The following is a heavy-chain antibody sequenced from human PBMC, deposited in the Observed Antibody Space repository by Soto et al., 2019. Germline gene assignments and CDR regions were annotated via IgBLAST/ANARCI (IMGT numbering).Heavy chain of an antibody. V-gene: IGHV4-34*01. CDR1: GGSFSGYY. J-gene: IGHJ4*02. CDR3: ARRRANCSGGSCYSLFDY. D-gene: IGHD2-15*01. Sequence: PSENLSLTCAGYGGSFSGYYWSWIRQPPGKGLEWIGEINHSGSTNYNPSLKSRVTISVDTSKNQFSLKLSSVTAADTAVYYCARRRANCSGGSCYSLFDYWGQGTLVTVSS. CDR2: INHSGST.